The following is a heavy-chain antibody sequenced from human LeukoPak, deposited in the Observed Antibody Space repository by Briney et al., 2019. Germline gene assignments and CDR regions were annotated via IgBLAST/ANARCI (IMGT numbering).Heavy chain of an antibody. CDR3: ARGGGVRYSSSWYRYYFDY. CDR2: INHSGST. D-gene: IGHD6-13*01. Sequence: PSETLSLTCAVYGGSFSGYYWSWIRQPPGKGLEWIGEINHSGSTNYNPSLKSRVTISVATSKNQFSLKLSSVTAADTAVYYCARGGGVRYSSSWYRYYFDYWGQGTLVTVSS. J-gene: IGHJ4*02. CDR1: GGSFSGYY. V-gene: IGHV4-34*01.